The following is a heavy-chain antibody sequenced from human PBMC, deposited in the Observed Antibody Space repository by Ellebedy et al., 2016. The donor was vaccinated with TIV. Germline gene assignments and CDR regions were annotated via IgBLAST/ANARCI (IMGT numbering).Heavy chain of an antibody. J-gene: IGHJ5*02. D-gene: IGHD6-19*01. CDR1: GGSVNSGDYH. CDR2: VYYNGST. V-gene: IGHV4-61*08. Sequence: SETLSLXXTVSGGSVNSGDYHWSWIRQTPGKGLEWIGHVYYNGSTNYNPSLQSRVTMSVDTSKNQFSLRLKSVTAADTAVYYCGRGGWHRPKNIDAWGPGTLVSVSS. CDR3: GRGGWHRPKNIDA.